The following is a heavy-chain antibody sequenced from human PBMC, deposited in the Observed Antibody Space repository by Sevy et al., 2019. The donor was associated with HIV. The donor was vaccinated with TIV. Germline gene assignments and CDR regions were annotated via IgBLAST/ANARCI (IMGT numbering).Heavy chain of an antibody. V-gene: IGHV3-49*03. D-gene: IGHD3-22*01. CDR3: TRGHYYDSSAQGY. CDR1: GFTFGDYA. CDR2: IRSKAYGGTT. J-gene: IGHJ4*02. Sequence: GGSLRLSCTASGFTFGDYAMSWFRQAPGKGLEWVGFIRSKAYGGTTEYAASVKGRFTISRDDSKSIAYLQMNGLKTEDTAVYYCTRGHYYDSSAQGYWGQGTLVTVSS.